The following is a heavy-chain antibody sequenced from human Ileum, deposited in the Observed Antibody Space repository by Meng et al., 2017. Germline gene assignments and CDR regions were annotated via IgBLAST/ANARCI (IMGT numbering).Heavy chain of an antibody. V-gene: IGHV3-48*03. CDR2: ISSSGSGK. CDR3: ARLYSSTSGKGLDI. CDR1: IFTFSSYE. D-gene: IGHD6-19*01. J-gene: IGHJ3*02. Sequence: GESLKISCAASIFTFSSYEMSWVRQAPGKGLEWVSYISSSGSGKYYADSVKGRFAISRDNAKDSLYLQMNSLRAEDTALYYCARLYSSTSGKGLDIWGRGTMVTVSS.